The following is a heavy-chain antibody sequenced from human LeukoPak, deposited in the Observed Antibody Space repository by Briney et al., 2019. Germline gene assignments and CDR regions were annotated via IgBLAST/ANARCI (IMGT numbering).Heavy chain of an antibody. J-gene: IGHJ4*02. Sequence: GGSLRLSCAASGFTFSSYGMHWVRQAPGKGLEWVAVISYDGSNKYYADSVKGRFTISRDNSKNTLYLQTNSLRAEDTAVYYCAKDRQGEMATHFDYWSQGTLVTVSS. CDR1: GFTFSSYG. D-gene: IGHD5-24*01. V-gene: IGHV3-30*18. CDR2: ISYDGSNK. CDR3: AKDRQGEMATHFDY.